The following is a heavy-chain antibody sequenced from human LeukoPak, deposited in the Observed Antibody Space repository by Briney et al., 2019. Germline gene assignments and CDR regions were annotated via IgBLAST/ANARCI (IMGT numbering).Heavy chain of an antibody. CDR3: ARDPSLYSSGWLFDY. J-gene: IGHJ4*02. D-gene: IGHD6-19*01. CDR1: GFRFSTYA. CDR2: VSASGGST. V-gene: IGHV3-23*01. Sequence: GGSLRLSCAASGFRFSTYAMSWVRQAPGKGLEWVSGVSASGGSTYYADSMKGRFTISRDNSKNTLYLQMNSLRAEDTAVYYCARDPSLYSSGWLFDYWGQGTLVTVSS.